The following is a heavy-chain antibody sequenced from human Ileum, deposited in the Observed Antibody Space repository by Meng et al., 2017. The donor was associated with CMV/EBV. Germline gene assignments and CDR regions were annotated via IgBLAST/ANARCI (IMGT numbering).Heavy chain of an antibody. CDR2: IYYSGST. CDR3: ARGLTYYDFWSGYYHFDY. V-gene: IGHV4-39*01. D-gene: IGHD3-3*01. CDR1: GGSISSSSYY. Sequence: SETLSLTCTVSGGSISSSSYYWSWIRQPPGKGLEWIGSIYYSGSTYYNPSLKSRVTISVDTSKNQFSLKLSSVTAADTAVYYCARGLTYYDFWSGYYHFDYWGQGTLVTVSS. J-gene: IGHJ4*02.